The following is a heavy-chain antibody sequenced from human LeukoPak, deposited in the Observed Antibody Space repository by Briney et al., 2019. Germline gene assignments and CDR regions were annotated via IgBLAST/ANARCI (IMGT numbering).Heavy chain of an antibody. D-gene: IGHD4-11*01. V-gene: IGHV1-3*01. CDR2: TNVGNDYT. J-gene: IGHJ4*02. CDR3: ARDDFSTYPGLNYFDY. CDR1: GYTFTHYA. Sequence: ASVNVSCKASGYTFTHYAVHWVRQAPGQRLEWMGWTNVGNDYTESSQKFQDRLTITSDTTATTVYMELSSLRSEDTAVYYCARDDFSTYPGLNYFDYWGQGSLVTVSS.